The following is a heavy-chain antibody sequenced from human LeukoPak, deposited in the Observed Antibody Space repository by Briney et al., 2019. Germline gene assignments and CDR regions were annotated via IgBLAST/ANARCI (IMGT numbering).Heavy chain of an antibody. CDR3: ARGIEEWLYLYY. Sequence: GGSLRLSCAASGFTFAPYWMTWVRQVPGKGLEYVATMNRDGSEKYYVDSVKGRFTISRDNSKNSLYLQMDSLRAEDTAVYYCARGIEEWLYLYYWGQGALVTVAS. CDR2: MNRDGSEK. CDR1: GFTFAPYW. J-gene: IGHJ4*02. V-gene: IGHV3-7*04. D-gene: IGHD3-3*01.